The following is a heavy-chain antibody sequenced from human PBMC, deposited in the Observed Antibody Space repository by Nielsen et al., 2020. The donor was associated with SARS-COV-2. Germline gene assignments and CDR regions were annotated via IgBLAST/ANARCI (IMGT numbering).Heavy chain of an antibody. D-gene: IGHD1-14*01. CDR3: ARGKRSYSGTFLSYYYYYYMDV. V-gene: IGHV4-34*01. J-gene: IGHJ6*03. CDR2: ITHTGDA. Sequence: WIRQPPGKGLEWIGEITHTGDASYNPSLKGRVTMSVDTSKSQFSLKLNSVTAADTAVYFCARGKRSYSGTFLSYYYYYYMDVWGKGTTVTVSS.